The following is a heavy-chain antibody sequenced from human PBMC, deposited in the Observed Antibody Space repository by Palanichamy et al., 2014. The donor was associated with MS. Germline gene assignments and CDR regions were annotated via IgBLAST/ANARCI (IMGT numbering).Heavy chain of an antibody. J-gene: IGHJ4*02. CDR2: IIPILGIS. V-gene: IGHV1-69*10. Sequence: QVQLVQSGAEVKKPGSSVKVSCKASGGTFSSYAITWARQAPGQGLEWMGGIIPILGISSYAQNFQGRVTVTADKSTSTAYMELSSLRSEDTAVYFCATNYKDVDTAMELFDYWGQGTLVTVSP. CDR1: GGTFSSYA. D-gene: IGHD5-18*01. CDR3: ATNYKDVDTAMELFDY.